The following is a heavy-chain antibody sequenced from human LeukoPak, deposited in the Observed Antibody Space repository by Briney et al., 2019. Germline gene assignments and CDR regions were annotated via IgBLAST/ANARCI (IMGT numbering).Heavy chain of an antibody. J-gene: IGHJ4*02. CDR3: ARDLGDPGFDY. D-gene: IGHD3-16*01. CDR2: ISPYNGNT. Sequence: GAVKDSCKGSGYTFTSYRIKWVGQAPGQGLEGMGWISPYNGNTNYAQKLQGRVTMTTDTYTRTAYMELRRLTSDDRAVYYCARDLGDPGFDYWGQGNLVIVSS. CDR1: GYTFTSYR. V-gene: IGHV1-18*01.